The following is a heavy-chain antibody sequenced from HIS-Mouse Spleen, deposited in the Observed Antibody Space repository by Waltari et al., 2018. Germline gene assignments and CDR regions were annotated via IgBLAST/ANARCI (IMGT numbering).Heavy chain of an antibody. D-gene: IGHD6-19*01. CDR2: INPSGST. CDR1: RGYY. CDR3: ASDRAVAGYNWFDP. J-gene: IGHJ5*02. V-gene: IGHV4-34*01. Sequence: RGYYWSWLRQPPGKGLEWIGEINPSGSTNYNPSLKSRVTISVDTSKNQFSLKLSSVTAADTAVYYCASDRAVAGYNWFDPWGQGTLVTVSS.